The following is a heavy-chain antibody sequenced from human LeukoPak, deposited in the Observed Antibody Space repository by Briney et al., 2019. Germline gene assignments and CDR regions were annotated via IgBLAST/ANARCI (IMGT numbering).Heavy chain of an antibody. J-gene: IGHJ4*02. V-gene: IGHV3-7*01. CDR3: ARDPAAWDY. CDR1: TFTFGNYW. CDR2: IKEDGSEE. D-gene: IGHD6-13*01. Sequence: SGGSLRLSCAASTFTFGNYWMSWVRQAPGKGLEWVANIKEDGSEEYYVDSVKGRFTISRDNTKNSLYLQMNSLGAEDTAVYYCARDPAAWDYWGQGTLVTVSS.